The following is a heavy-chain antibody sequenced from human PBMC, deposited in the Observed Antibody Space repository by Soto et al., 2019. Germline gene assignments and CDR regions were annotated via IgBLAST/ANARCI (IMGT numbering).Heavy chain of an antibody. CDR2: ISSSSFTI. V-gene: IGHV3-48*01. J-gene: IGHJ4*02. CDR1: GFRFSDYS. Sequence: EVHLVESGGRLVQPGGSLRLSCAASGFRFSDYSMNWVRQAPGRGLEWVSYISSSSFTIHYAYSVEGRVAISRDNAKNSLYLQMNSLRVEDTAVYYCARDYNAFLSGHFDYWGQGALVTVSS. CDR3: ARDYNAFLSGHFDY. D-gene: IGHD3-3*01.